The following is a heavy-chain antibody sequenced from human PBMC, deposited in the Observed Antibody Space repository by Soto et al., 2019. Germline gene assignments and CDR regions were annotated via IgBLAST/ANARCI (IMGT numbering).Heavy chain of an antibody. CDR1: GFTFSNYA. J-gene: IGHJ6*02. CDR2: IRDSGSNT. Sequence: GGSLRLCCAASGFTFSNYAMNGVRQAPGKGLEWVAIIRDSGSNTYYADSVKGRFTISRDNSKNTLYLQMNSLRAEDTAVYYCARVSHYDFWSGYYGSPDVWGQGTTVTVSS. CDR3: ARVSHYDFWSGYYGSPDV. V-gene: IGHV3-23*01. D-gene: IGHD3-3*01.